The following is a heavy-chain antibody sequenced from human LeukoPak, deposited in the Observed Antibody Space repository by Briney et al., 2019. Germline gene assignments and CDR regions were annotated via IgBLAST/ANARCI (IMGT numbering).Heavy chain of an antibody. J-gene: IGHJ1*01. D-gene: IGHD7-27*01. V-gene: IGHV3-73*01. CDR2: IRSKANSYAT. CDR1: RFTFSGSA. Sequence: GGSLRLSCAASRFTFSGSAMHWVRQASGKGLEWVGRIRSKANSYATAYAESVKGRFTISRDDSKNTAYLQMNSLKTEDTAVYYCSSTDWGYFQHWGQGTLVTVSS. CDR3: SSTDWGYFQH.